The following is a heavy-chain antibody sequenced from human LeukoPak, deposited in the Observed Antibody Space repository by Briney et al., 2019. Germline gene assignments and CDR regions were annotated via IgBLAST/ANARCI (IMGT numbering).Heavy chain of an antibody. V-gene: IGHV3-30*02. Sequence: PGGSLRLSCAASGFTFSSYGMHWVRQAPGKGLEWVAFIRYDGSNKYYADSVKGRFTIPRDNSKNTLYLQMNSLRAEDTAVYYCAKDRGWRCSSTSCYGRMDVWGKGTTVTVSS. J-gene: IGHJ6*04. CDR1: GFTFSSYG. CDR3: AKDRGWRCSSTSCYGRMDV. CDR2: IRYDGSNK. D-gene: IGHD2-2*01.